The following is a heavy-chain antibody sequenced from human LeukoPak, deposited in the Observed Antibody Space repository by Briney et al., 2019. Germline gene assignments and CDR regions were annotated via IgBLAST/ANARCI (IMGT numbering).Heavy chain of an antibody. CDR1: GGTFSSYA. J-gene: IGHJ6*03. CDR3: ARGSYSSSWIYYYYYMDV. V-gene: IGHV1-69*05. Sequence: GASVKVSCKASGGTFSSYAISWVRQAPGQGLEWMGGIIPIFGTANYAQKLQGRVTMTTDTSTSTAYMELRSLRSDDTAVYYCARGSYSSSWIYYYYYMDVWGKGTTVTVSS. D-gene: IGHD6-13*01. CDR2: IIPIFGTA.